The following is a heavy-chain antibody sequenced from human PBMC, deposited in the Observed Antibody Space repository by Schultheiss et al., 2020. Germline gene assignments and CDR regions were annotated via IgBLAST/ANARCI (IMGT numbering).Heavy chain of an antibody. Sequence: GESLKISCKVSGYTLTELSMHWVRQAPGKGLEWMGGFDPEDGETIYAQKFQGRVTMTEDTSTDTAYMELSSLRSEDTAVYYCATSPQKVGATTFTFGMDVWGQGTTVTVSS. V-gene: IGHV1-24*01. CDR1: GYTLTELS. D-gene: IGHD1-26*01. CDR2: FDPEDGET. CDR3: ATSPQKVGATTFTFGMDV. J-gene: IGHJ6*02.